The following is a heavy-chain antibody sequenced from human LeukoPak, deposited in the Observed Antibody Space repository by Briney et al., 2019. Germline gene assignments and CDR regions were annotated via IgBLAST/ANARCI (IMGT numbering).Heavy chain of an antibody. CDR2: IYYSGST. CDR3: ASFSSSYAGDAFDI. J-gene: IGHJ3*02. V-gene: IGHV4-59*01. Sequence: SETLSLTCTVSGGSISIYYWSWIRQPPGKGLEWMGYIYYSGSTNYNPSLKSRVTISVDTSKNQFSLKLSSVTAADTAVYYCASFSSSYAGDAFDIWGQGTMVTVSS. D-gene: IGHD6-13*01. CDR1: GGSISIYY.